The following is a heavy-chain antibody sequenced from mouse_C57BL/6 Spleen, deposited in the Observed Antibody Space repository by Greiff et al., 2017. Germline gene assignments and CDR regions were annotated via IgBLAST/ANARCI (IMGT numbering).Heavy chain of an antibody. CDR1: GYSFTDYN. CDR3: ASQEQGDILAWFAY. Sequence: VQLQQSGPELVKPGASVKISCKASGYSFTDYNMNWVKQSNGKSLEWIGVINPNYGTTSYNQKFKGKATLTVDQSSSTAYMQLNSLTSEDSAVYYCASQEQGDILAWFAYWGQGTLVTVSA. D-gene: IGHD1-3*01. J-gene: IGHJ3*01. CDR2: INPNYGTT. V-gene: IGHV1-39*01.